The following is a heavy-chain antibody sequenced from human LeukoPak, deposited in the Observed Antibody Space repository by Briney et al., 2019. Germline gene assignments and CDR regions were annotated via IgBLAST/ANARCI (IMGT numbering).Heavy chain of an antibody. D-gene: IGHD2-15*01. Sequence: SETLSLTCTVSGGSISSYYWSWIRQPPGKGPEWIGYIYYSGSTYYNPSLKSRVTISVDTSKNQFSLKLSSVTAADTAVYYCATHVVVAATSWFDPWGQGTLVTVSS. J-gene: IGHJ5*02. CDR2: IYYSGST. V-gene: IGHV4-59*04. CDR1: GGSISSYY. CDR3: ATHVVVAATSWFDP.